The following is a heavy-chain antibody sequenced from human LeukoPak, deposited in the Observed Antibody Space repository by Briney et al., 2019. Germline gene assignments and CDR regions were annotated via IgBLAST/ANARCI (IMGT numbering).Heavy chain of an antibody. CDR2: INFNTGAT. Sequence: GASVKVSCKASGNTFTGYYLHWMRQAPGQGLECMGWINFNTGATKYVQKFQGRVIMTRDTSISTAYMELSGLTSDDTAVYYCVRDSTTIRFDYWGQGTLVTVSP. CDR3: VRDSTTIRFDY. D-gene: IGHD1-1*01. J-gene: IGHJ4*02. V-gene: IGHV1-2*02. CDR1: GNTFTGYY.